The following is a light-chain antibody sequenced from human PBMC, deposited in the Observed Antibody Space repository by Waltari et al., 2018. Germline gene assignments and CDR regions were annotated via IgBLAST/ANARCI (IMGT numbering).Light chain of an antibody. CDR2: DAS. J-gene: IGKJ2*01. V-gene: IGKV1-5*01. CDR3: QQYKSYPVT. CDR1: QSINNW. Sequence: DIQMTQSPSTLSASVGDRVTIPCRASQSINNWLAWFQQKPGKAPKLLIYDASSLESGVPSRFSGSGSGTEFTLTISSLQPDDFATYYCQQYKSYPVTFGQGTKLEIK.